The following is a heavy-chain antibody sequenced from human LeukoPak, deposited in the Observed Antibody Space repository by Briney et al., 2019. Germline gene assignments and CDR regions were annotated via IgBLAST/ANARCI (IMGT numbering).Heavy chain of an antibody. J-gene: IGHJ4*02. D-gene: IGHD1-1*01. CDR2: ISGSGDNT. Sequence: GGSLRLSCAASGFTFSSYSMAWVRQAPGKGLEWVSVISGSGDNTHYSDSVKGRFTISRDNSKNTLFLQMNSLRVEDTAKYYCAKRPSCTSGYVEYWGQGTLVSVSS. CDR3: AKRPSCTSGYVEY. V-gene: IGHV3-23*01. CDR1: GFTFSSYS.